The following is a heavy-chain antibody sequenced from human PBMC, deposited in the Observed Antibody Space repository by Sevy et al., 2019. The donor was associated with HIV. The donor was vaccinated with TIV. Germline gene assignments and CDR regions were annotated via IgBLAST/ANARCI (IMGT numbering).Heavy chain of an antibody. J-gene: IGHJ6*02. CDR2: IYPDDSDT. Sequence: GESLKISCKGSEYSFRTYWIGWVRQMPGKGLEWMGIIYPDDSDTRYSPSFQGQVTISADKSINTAYQQWNSLRASDSAMYYCARHHASYGVTGYYYYSGLDVWGQGTTVTVSS. D-gene: IGHD4-17*01. V-gene: IGHV5-51*01. CDR1: EYSFRTYW. CDR3: ARHHASYGVTGYYYYSGLDV.